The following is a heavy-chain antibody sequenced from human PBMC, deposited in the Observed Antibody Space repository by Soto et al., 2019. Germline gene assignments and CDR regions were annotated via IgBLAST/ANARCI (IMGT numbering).Heavy chain of an antibody. J-gene: IGHJ4*02. CDR2: ISAYNGNT. CDR3: ARLHPVTPPDY. CDR1: GYSFTSYG. Sequence: GASVKVSCKASGYSFTSYGISWVRQAPGQRQEWMRWISAYNGNTNYAQKLQGRVTMTTDTSTSTAYMELRSLRSDDTAVYYCARLHPVTPPDYWGQGTLVTVSS. D-gene: IGHD4-4*01. V-gene: IGHV1-18*01.